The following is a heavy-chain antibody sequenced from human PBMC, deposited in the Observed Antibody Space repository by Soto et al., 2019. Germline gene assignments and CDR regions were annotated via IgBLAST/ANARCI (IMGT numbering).Heavy chain of an antibody. J-gene: IGHJ4*02. CDR2: IYWDDDK. CDR1: GFSFSTSAVG. D-gene: IGHD6-13*01. CDR3: AHLSWAASGTRYYFDY. V-gene: IGHV2-5*02. Sequence: QITLTESGPTLVKPTQTLTLTCTFSGFSFSTSAVGVGWIRQPPGKALEWLALIYWDDDKRYSPFLKSRLTTTKGPSTNQVGLTMPTMDPVDTGTYYCAHLSWAASGTRYYFDYWGQGTLVTVSS.